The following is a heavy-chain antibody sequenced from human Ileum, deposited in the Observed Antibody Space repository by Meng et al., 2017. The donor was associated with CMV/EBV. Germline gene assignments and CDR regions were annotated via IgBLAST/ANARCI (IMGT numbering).Heavy chain of an antibody. J-gene: IGHJ5*02. Sequence: SGDSVTSYYWRWIRQPPGKGLEWLGYKYYRETAYYTPSLKSRLTISVDTSKNLISLRLDSVTAADTAVYYCAATLYPISFLNYFDPWGPGTLVTVSS. CDR2: KYYRETA. CDR1: GDSVTSYY. D-gene: IGHD1-7*01. CDR3: AATLYPISFLNYFDP. V-gene: IGHV4-59*02.